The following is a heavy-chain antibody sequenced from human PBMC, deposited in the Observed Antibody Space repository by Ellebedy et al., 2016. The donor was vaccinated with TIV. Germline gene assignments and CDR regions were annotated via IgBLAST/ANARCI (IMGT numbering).Heavy chain of an antibody. J-gene: IGHJ4*02. D-gene: IGHD2-15*01. Sequence: GGSLRLSXPASGFTFSSYAMHWVRQAPGKGLEYVSAISSNGGSTYYADSVKGRFTISRDNSKNTLYLQMSSLRAEDTAVYYCVKGCSGGSCYSAEFDYWGQGTLVTVSS. V-gene: IGHV3-64D*06. CDR1: GFTFSSYA. CDR2: ISSNGGST. CDR3: VKGCSGGSCYSAEFDY.